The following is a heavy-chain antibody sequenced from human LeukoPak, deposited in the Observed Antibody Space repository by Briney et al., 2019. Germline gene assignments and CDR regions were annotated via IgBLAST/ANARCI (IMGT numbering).Heavy chain of an antibody. CDR3: ARSDDSSDYSFNTFDY. Sequence: PGGSLRLSCAASGFTFSSYGIHWVRQAPGKGLEWVAFIRYDGSNKYYADSVKGRFTISRDNSKNTLYLQMNSPRAEDTAVYYCARSDDSSDYSFNTFDYWGQGTLVTVSS. CDR2: IRYDGSNK. V-gene: IGHV3-30*02. J-gene: IGHJ4*02. CDR1: GFTFSSYG. D-gene: IGHD3-22*01.